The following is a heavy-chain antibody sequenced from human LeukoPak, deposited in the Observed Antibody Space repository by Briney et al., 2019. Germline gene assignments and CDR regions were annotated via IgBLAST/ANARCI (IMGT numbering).Heavy chain of an antibody. CDR2: ISSSSSYI. Sequence: GGSLRLSCAASGFTFSSYSINWVRQAPGKGLEWVSSISSSSSYIYYADSVKGRFTISRDNAKNSLYLQMNSLRAEDTAVYYCTSWGDTTAEYFQRWGQGTLVTVSS. J-gene: IGHJ1*01. CDR1: GFTFSSYS. D-gene: IGHD2-21*02. CDR3: TSWGDTTAEYFQR. V-gene: IGHV3-21*01.